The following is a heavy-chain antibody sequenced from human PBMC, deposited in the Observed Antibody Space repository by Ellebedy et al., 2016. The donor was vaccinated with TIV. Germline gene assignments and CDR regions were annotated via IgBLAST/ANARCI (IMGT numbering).Heavy chain of an antibody. J-gene: IGHJ4*02. CDR3: ARRAAGLSTKFDS. Sequence: MPSETLSLTCTVSGGSISGYYWSWIRQTPEKGLEWIGFIYYRGTTDYNPSLQSRVTMSVDTSKNQLSLKMNSVTAADAAMYYCARRAAGLSTKFDSWGQGALVTVSS. CDR1: GGSISGYY. D-gene: IGHD2-15*01. V-gene: IGHV4-59*01. CDR2: IYYRGTT.